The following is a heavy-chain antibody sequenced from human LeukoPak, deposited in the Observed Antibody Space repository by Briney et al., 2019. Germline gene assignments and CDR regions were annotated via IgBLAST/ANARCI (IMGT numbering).Heavy chain of an antibody. D-gene: IGHD3-10*01. Sequence: GRSLRLSCAASGFTFSSYAMHWVRQAPGKGLEWVAVISYDGSNKYYADSVKGRFTISRDNSKNTPYLQMNSLRAEDTAVYYCAREMGGSGSYYHPHAFDIWGQGTMVTVSS. J-gene: IGHJ3*02. V-gene: IGHV3-30-3*01. CDR2: ISYDGSNK. CDR1: GFTFSSYA. CDR3: AREMGGSGSYYHPHAFDI.